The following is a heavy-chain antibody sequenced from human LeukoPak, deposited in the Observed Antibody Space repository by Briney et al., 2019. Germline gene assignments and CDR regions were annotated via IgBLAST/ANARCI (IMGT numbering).Heavy chain of an antibody. J-gene: IGHJ4*02. V-gene: IGHV3-74*01. CDR1: GFTFSNYW. D-gene: IGHD2-2*02. Sequence: PGGSLRLSCAASGFTFSNYWMHWVRQAPGKGLVWVSRIKSDGSGTIYADSVKGRFTISRDNAKNTLSLQMNSLRAEDTAVYYCARVWCSSTSCYTSPLDYWGQGTLVTVSP. CDR2: IKSDGSGT. CDR3: ARVWCSSTSCYTSPLDY.